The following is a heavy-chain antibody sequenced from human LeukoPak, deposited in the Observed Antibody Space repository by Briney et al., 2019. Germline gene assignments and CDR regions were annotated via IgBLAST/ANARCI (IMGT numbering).Heavy chain of an antibody. CDR2: ISSSGGSI. CDR1: KFTFSNYA. V-gene: IGHV3-23*01. Sequence: GGSLRLSCAASKFTFSNYAMTWVRQAPGKGLEWVSTISSSGGSIFYSDSVKGRFTISRDNSKNTLYLQMNSLRAEDTAVYYCAKDYSGSWYYFDYWGQGTLVAVSS. CDR3: AKDYSGSWYYFDY. D-gene: IGHD6-13*01. J-gene: IGHJ4*02.